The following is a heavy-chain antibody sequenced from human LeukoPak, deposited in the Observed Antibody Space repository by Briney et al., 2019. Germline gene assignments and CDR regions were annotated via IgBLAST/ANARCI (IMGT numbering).Heavy chain of an antibody. V-gene: IGHV4-4*02. CDR1: GGSISSSNW. Sequence: SETLSLTCAVSGGSISSSNWWSWVRQPPGKGLEWIGEIYHSGSTNYNPSLKIRVTISVDKSKNQFSLKLSSVTAADTAVYYCARVRSGYLPEFDYWGQGTLVTVSS. CDR3: ARVRSGYLPEFDY. D-gene: IGHD3-22*01. CDR2: IYHSGST. J-gene: IGHJ4*02.